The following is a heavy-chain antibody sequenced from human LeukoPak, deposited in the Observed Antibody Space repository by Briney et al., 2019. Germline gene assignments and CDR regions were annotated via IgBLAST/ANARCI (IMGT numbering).Heavy chain of an antibody. Sequence: TGGSLRLSCAASGFTFSSYWMSWVRQAPGKGLEWVANIKQDGSEKYYVDSVKGRLTISRDNAKNSLYLQMNSLRAEDTAVYYCARVAAAGPNDYWGQGTLVTVSS. CDR2: IKQDGSEK. CDR3: ARVAAAGPNDY. J-gene: IGHJ4*02. CDR1: GFTFSSYW. V-gene: IGHV3-7*01. D-gene: IGHD6-13*01.